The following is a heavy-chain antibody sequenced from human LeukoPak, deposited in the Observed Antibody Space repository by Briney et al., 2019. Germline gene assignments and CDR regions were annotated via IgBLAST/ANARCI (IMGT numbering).Heavy chain of an antibody. V-gene: IGHV3-30-3*01. J-gene: IGHJ4*02. CDR3: ARDLPGEQQLRDPPSFGY. CDR2: ISYDGSNK. D-gene: IGHD6-13*01. Sequence: PGGSLRLSCAASGFTFSSYAMHWVRQAPGKGLEWVAVISYDGSNKYYADSVKGRFTISRDNSKNTLYLQMNSLRAEDTAVYYCARDLPGEQQLRDPPSFGYWGQGTLVTVSS. CDR1: GFTFSSYA.